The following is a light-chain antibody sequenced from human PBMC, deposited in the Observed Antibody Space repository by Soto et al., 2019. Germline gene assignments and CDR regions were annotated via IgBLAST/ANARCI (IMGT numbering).Light chain of an antibody. V-gene: IGLV1-40*01. CDR3: QSYDSSLSGSV. Sequence: QAVLTQPPSVSGAPGQSVTISFTVSSSNIGAGYDVHWYQQLPGTAPKLLIYGNSNRPSGVPDRFSGSKSGTSASLAITGLQAEDEADYYCQSYDSSLSGSVSGTGTKVTVL. CDR1: SSNIGAGYD. J-gene: IGLJ1*01. CDR2: GNS.